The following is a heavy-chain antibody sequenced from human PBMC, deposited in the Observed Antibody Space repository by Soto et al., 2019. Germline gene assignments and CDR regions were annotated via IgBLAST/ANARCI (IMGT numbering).Heavy chain of an antibody. CDR2: ISGSGGST. D-gene: IGHD3-10*02. V-gene: IGHV3-23*01. CDR3: AKRVLFVYVAPPYRFAS. CDR1: GFTFSSYA. Sequence: PGGSLRLSCAASGFTFSSYAMSWVLQAPGKGLEWVSGISGSGGSTYYADSVKGRFTTSRDNSKNTMYLQMNSLRAEDTAVYYCAKRVLFVYVAPPYRFASRGRGTAVTVSS. J-gene: IGHJ5*01.